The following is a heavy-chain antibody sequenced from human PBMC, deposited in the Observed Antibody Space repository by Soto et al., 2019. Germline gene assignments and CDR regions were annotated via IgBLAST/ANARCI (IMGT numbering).Heavy chain of an antibody. CDR1: GGSISNNRW. V-gene: IGHV4-4*02. D-gene: IGHD3-9*01. J-gene: IGHJ5*02. CDR2: IHDRGST. Sequence: QVKLQESGPGLEKPSGTLSLTCAVSGGSISNNRWWTWVRQAPGKGLECIGAIHDRGSTNYNLSLKSRATVTIDRSKNQFSLEVRAVTAADTAVYYCAGQWAAGYGACAPWGQGTVVTVSS. CDR3: AGQWAAGYGACAP.